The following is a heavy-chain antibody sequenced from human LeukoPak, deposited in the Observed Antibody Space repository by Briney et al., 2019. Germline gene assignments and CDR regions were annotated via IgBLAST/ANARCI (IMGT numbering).Heavy chain of an antibody. J-gene: IGHJ4*02. CDR1: GYTFTGYY. D-gene: IGHD3-10*01. CDR2: IIPILGIA. V-gene: IGHV1-69*10. CDR3: ASSLLWFGELLREFDY. Sequence: ASVKVSCKASGYTFTGYYMHWVRQAPGQGLEWMGGIIPILGIANYAQKFQGRVTITADKSTSTAYMELSSLRSEDTAVYYCASSLLWFGELLREFDYWGQGTLVTVSS.